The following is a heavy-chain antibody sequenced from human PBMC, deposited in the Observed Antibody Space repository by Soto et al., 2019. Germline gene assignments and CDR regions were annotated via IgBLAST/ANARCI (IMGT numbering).Heavy chain of an antibody. CDR3: GRCRTDSYAMDV. CDR1: GYSFSNYG. Sequence: ASVKVSCKASGYSFSNYGIAWVRQAPGQGPEWMGWISPYNGGTNYAQNVKGRVVMTTDISTNTVYLELRSLRSDDTAIYYCGRCRTDSYAMDVWGQGTTVTVSS. D-gene: IGHD2-8*02. CDR2: ISPYNGGT. V-gene: IGHV1-18*01. J-gene: IGHJ6*02.